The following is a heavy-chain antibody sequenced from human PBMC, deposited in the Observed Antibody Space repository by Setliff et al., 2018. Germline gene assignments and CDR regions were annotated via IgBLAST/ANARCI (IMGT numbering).Heavy chain of an antibody. CDR2: IYPGDSDT. Sequence: GESLNISCKGSGYSFTSYWIGWVRQMPGKDLEWMGIIYPGDSDTRYSPSFQGQVTISADKSISTAYLQWSSLKASDTAMYYCARYDSSGYHYYYGMDVWGQGTTVTVSS. CDR1: GYSFTSYW. V-gene: IGHV5-51*01. J-gene: IGHJ6*02. CDR3: ARYDSSGYHYYYGMDV. D-gene: IGHD3-22*01.